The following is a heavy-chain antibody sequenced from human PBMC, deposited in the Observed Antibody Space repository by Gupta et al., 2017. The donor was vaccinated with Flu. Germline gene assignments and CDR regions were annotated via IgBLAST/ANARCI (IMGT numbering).Heavy chain of an antibody. J-gene: IGHJ6*02. D-gene: IGHD3-16*01. V-gene: IGHV4-59*08. CDR3: ARQGGFQFYGMDV. CDR2: T. Sequence: TKYNPSLKSRVTMSLDTSKNQFSLKLRSVTAADTAVYYCARQGGFQFYGMDVWGQGTTVTVSS.